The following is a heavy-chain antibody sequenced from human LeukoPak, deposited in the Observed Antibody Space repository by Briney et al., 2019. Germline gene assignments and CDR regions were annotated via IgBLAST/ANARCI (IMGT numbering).Heavy chain of an antibody. D-gene: IGHD3-22*01. CDR2: INPSGGST. CDR3: ARAGYYDSSGYYRTQFDY. J-gene: IGHJ4*02. V-gene: IGHV1-46*01. CDR1: GYTFTSYY. Sequence: GASVKVSCKASGYTFTSYYVHWVRQAPGQGLEWMGIINPSGGSTSYAQKLQGRVTMTRDMSTSTVYMELSSLRSEDTAVYYCARAGYYDSSGYYRTQFDYWGQGTLVTVSS.